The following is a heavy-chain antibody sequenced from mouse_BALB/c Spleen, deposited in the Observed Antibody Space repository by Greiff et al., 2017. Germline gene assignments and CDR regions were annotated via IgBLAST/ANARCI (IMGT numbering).Heavy chain of an antibody. D-gene: IGHD2-4*01. J-gene: IGHJ1*01. CDR3: TRRDYDYDWYFDV. V-gene: IGHV6-6*02. Sequence: EVKVEESGGGLVQPGGSMKLSCVASGFTFSNYWMNWVRQSPEKGLEWVAEIRLKSNNYATHYAESVKGRFTISRDDSKSSVYLQMNNLRAEDTGIYYCTRRDYDYDWYFDVWGAGTTVTVSS. CDR1: GFTFSNYW. CDR2: IRLKSNNYAT.